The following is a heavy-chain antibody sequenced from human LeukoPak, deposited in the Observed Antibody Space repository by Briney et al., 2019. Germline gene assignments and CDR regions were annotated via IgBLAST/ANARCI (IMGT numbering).Heavy chain of an antibody. CDR3: AKDQEEWLLGVFDI. J-gene: IGHJ3*02. CDR1: GFTFRSYA. CDR2: ISGGGST. Sequence: GGSLRLSCAASGFTFRSYAMSWVRQAPGKGLEWVSGISGGGSTEYADSVKGRFTISRDNTKTTLILQMNSLRAEDTAVYYCAKDQEEWLLGVFDIWGRRTMVTASS. D-gene: IGHD6-19*01. V-gene: IGHV3-23*01.